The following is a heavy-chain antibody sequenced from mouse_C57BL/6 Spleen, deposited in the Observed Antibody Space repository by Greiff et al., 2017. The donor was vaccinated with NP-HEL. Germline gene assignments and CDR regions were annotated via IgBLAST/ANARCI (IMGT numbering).Heavy chain of an antibody. J-gene: IGHJ4*01. Sequence: QVQLKESGPGLVQPSQSLSITCTVSGFSLTSYGVHWVRQSPGKGLEWLGVIWRGGSTDYNAAFMSRLSITKDNSKSQVFFKMNRLQADDTAIYYCAKEDYGYEGSAMDYWGQGTSVTVSS. CDR3: AKEDYGYEGSAMDY. V-gene: IGHV2-5*01. D-gene: IGHD2-14*01. CDR2: IWRGGST. CDR1: GFSLTSYG.